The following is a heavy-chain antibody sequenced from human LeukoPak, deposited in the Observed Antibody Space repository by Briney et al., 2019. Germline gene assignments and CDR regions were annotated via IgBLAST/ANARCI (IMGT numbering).Heavy chain of an antibody. V-gene: IGHV4-30-4*08. D-gene: IGHD2-2*01. J-gene: IGHJ5*02. Sequence: SQTLSLTCTVSGGSISSGDYYWSWVRQPPGKGLEWIGYIYYSGSTYYNPSLKSRVTISVDTSKNQFSLKLSSVTAADTAVYYCARGRGVPAAMPGKGWFDPWGQGTLVTVSS. CDR1: GGSISSGDYY. CDR2: IYYSGST. CDR3: ARGRGVPAAMPGKGWFDP.